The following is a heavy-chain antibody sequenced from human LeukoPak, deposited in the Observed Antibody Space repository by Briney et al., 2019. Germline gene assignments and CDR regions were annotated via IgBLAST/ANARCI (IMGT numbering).Heavy chain of an antibody. Sequence: GGSLRLTCAASGFTVSSNYMSWVRQAPGMGLEWVSVIYSGGTTYYADSVKGRFTISKDNSKNTLYPQMDSLRADDTAVYYCARLAGGMDVWGQGTTVTVSS. V-gene: IGHV3-53*01. CDR2: IYSGGTT. CDR1: GFTVSSNY. J-gene: IGHJ6*02. CDR3: ARLAGGMDV.